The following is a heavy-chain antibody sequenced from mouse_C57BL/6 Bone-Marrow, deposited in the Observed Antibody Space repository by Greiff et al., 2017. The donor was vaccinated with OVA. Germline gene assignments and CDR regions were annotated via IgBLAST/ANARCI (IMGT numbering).Heavy chain of an antibody. Sequence: VLLVESGAELVRPGASVTLSCKASGYTFTDYEMHWVKQTPVHGLEWIGAIGPATGGTAYNQKFKGQAILTADKSSSTAYMELRSLTSEDSAVYYGTRGIYEYDWSWFAYWGQGTLVTGSA. CDR1: GYTFTDYE. D-gene: IGHD2-4*01. V-gene: IGHV1-15*01. J-gene: IGHJ3*01. CDR3: TRGIYEYDWSWFAY. CDR2: IGPATGGT.